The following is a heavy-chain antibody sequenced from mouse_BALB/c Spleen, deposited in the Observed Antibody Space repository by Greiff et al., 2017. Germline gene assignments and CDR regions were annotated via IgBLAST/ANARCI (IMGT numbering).Heavy chain of an antibody. J-gene: IGHJ3*01. V-gene: IGHV5-6*02. Sequence: EVKLMESGGDLVKPGGSLKLSCAASGFTFSSYGMSWVRQTPDKRLEWVATISSGGSYTYYPDSVKGRFTISRDNAKKTLYLQMSSLKSEDTAMYYCARRGVRGDWFAYWGQGTLVTVSA. CDR2: ISSGGSYT. CDR3: ARRGVRGDWFAY. CDR1: GFTFSSYG.